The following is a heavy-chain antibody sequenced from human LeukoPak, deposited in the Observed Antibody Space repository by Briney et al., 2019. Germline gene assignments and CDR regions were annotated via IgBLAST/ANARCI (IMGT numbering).Heavy chain of an antibody. D-gene: IGHD6-19*01. Sequence: SQTLSLTCTVSGGSISSGSYYWSWIRQPAGKGLEWIGRIYTSGSTNYNPSLKSRVTISVDTSKNQFSLKLSSVTAADTAVYYCARSGKIAVAGYFWGQGTLVTVSS. J-gene: IGHJ4*02. V-gene: IGHV4-61*02. CDR2: IYTSGST. CDR3: ARSGKIAVAGYF. CDR1: GGSISSGSYY.